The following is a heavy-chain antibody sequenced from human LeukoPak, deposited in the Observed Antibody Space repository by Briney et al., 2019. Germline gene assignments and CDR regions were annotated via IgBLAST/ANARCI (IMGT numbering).Heavy chain of an antibody. J-gene: IGHJ4*02. CDR1: GGSISSGSYC. Sequence: SETLSLTCTVSGGSISSGSYCWSWIRQPPGKGLEWIGSIYYSGSTYYNPSLKSRVTISVDASKNQFSLKLSSVTAADTAVYYCAREKYYYDYWGQGTLVTVSS. CDR2: IYYSGST. CDR3: AREKYYYDY. D-gene: IGHD6-6*01. V-gene: IGHV4-39*07.